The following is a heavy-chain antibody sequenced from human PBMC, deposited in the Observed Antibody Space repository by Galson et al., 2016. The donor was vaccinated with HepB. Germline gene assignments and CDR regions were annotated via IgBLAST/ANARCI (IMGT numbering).Heavy chain of an antibody. V-gene: IGHV2-70*04. Sequence: PALVKPTQTLTLTCTFSGFSLNFNATGVSWIRQAPGKALEWLARIDREDEPFFKMSLKTRLSISNDTSKNQVVLTMTNMDPVDTATYFCAREYSRGGLALDVGGRGPRSPSPQ. CDR2: IDREDEP. CDR3: AREYSRGGLALDV. D-gene: IGHD3-10*01. CDR1: GFSLNFNATG. J-gene: IGHJ6*01.